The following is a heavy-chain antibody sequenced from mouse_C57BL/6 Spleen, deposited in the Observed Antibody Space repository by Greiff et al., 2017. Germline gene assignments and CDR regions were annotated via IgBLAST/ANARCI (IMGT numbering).Heavy chain of an antibody. CDR2: IRLKSDNYAT. J-gene: IGHJ3*01. V-gene: IGHV6-3*01. CDR3: TNWVPFAY. Sequence: DVKLQESGGGLVQPGGSMKLSCVASGFTFSNYWMNWVRQSPEKGLEWVAQIRLKSDNYATHYAVSVKGRFTISREDSKSSVYLQMNNLRAEDTGMYYCTNWVPFAYWGQGTLVTVSA. CDR1: GFTFSNYW. D-gene: IGHD4-1*01.